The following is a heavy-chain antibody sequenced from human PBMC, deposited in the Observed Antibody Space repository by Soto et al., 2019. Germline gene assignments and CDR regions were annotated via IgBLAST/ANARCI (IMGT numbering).Heavy chain of an antibody. CDR1: GGSISSYY. D-gene: IGHD3-16*01. CDR2: IYYSGST. V-gene: IGHV4-59*01. CDR3: ARDGGSWNYYPPGIAV. J-gene: IGHJ6*04. Sequence: SETLSLTCTVSGGSISSYYWSWILQPPGKGMEWIGHIYYSGSTKYNPSLTGRATISLDTSRSQSSLQLSSVTAADTSVYYCARDGGSWNYYPPGIAVWGKGTMVTVSS.